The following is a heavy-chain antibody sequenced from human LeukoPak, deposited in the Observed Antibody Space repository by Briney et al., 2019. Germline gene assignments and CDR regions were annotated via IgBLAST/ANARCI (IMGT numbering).Heavy chain of an antibody. D-gene: IGHD6-19*01. CDR2: INHSGST. J-gene: IGHJ5*02. Sequence: SETLSLTCAVYGGSFSGYYWSWIRQPPGKELEWIGEINHSGSTNYNPSLKSRVTISVDTSKNQFSLKLSPVTAADTAVYYCARGVGSGWYTPPYNWFDPWGQGTLVTVSS. V-gene: IGHV4-34*01. CDR1: GGSFSGYY. CDR3: ARGVGSGWYTPPYNWFDP.